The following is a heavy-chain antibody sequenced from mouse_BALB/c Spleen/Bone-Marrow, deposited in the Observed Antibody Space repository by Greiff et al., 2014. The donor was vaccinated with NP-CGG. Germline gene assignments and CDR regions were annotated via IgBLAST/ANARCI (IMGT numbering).Heavy chain of an antibody. CDR1: GYTFTSYW. V-gene: IGHV1S81*02. J-gene: IGHJ3*01. CDR3: ARYATATYWFAY. D-gene: IGHD1-2*01. Sequence: QVQLQQSGAELVKPGASVKLSCKASGYTFTSYWMHWVKQRPGQGLEWVGEINPSNGRTNYNEKFKSKATLTVDKSSSTAYMQLSSLTSEDSAVYYCARYATATYWFAYWGQGTLVTVFA. CDR2: INPSNGRT.